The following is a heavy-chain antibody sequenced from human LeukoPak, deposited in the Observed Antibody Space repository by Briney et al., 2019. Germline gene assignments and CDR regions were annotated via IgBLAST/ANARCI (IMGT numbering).Heavy chain of an antibody. D-gene: IGHD5-18*01. J-gene: IGHJ6*02. CDR3: AKDGGTAMAYYYGMDV. Sequence: GGSLRLSCAATGFTFSSYAMSWVRQAPGKGLEWVSAISGSGGSTYYADSVKGRFTISRDNSKNTLYLQMNSLRAEDTAVYYCAKDGGTAMAYYYGMDVWGQGTTVTVSS. CDR1: GFTFSSYA. V-gene: IGHV3-23*01. CDR2: ISGSGGST.